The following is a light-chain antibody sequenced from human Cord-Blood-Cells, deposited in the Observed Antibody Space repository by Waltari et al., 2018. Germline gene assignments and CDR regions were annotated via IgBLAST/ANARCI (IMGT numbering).Light chain of an antibody. V-gene: IGKV1-5*03. CDR2: KAY. CDR3: QQYNSYWT. CDR1: QSISSW. Sequence: DIQMTQSPSTLSASVGDRVTIPCRASQSISSWLAWYQQKPGKAPKLLIYKAYSLESGVPSRFSGSGSGTEFTLTISSLQPDDFATYYCQQYNSYWTFGQGTKVEIK. J-gene: IGKJ1*01.